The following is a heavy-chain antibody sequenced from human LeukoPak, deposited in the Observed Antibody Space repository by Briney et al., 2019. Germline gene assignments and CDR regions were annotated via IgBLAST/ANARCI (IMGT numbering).Heavy chain of an antibody. D-gene: IGHD6-6*01. CDR2: IIPIFGTA. Sequence: SVKVSCKASGGTFSSYAINWVRQAPGQGLEWMGRIIPIFGTANYAQKFQGRVTITTDESTSTAYMELSSLRSEDTAVYYCAVRGEQLGIFDYWGQGTLVTVSS. CDR1: GGTFSSYA. J-gene: IGHJ4*02. CDR3: AVRGEQLGIFDY. V-gene: IGHV1-69*05.